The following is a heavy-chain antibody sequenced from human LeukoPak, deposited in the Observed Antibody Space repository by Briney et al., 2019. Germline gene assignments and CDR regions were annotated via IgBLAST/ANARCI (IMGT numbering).Heavy chain of an antibody. Sequence: SETLSLTCTVSGGSISSYYWSWIRQPPGKGPEWIGYIYYSGSTNYNPSLKSRVTISVDTSKNQFSLKLSSVTAADTAVYYCARIRPPDYYYYYYMDVWGKGTTVTVSS. CDR1: GGSISSYY. J-gene: IGHJ6*03. CDR2: IYYSGST. V-gene: IGHV4-59*01. CDR3: ARIRPPDYYYYYYMDV.